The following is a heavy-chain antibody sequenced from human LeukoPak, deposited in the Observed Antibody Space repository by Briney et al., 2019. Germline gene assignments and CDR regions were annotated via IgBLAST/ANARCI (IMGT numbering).Heavy chain of an antibody. D-gene: IGHD5-24*01. J-gene: IGHJ4*02. V-gene: IGHV1-46*01. Sequence: GASVKVSCKASGYTFTGYYMHWVRQAPGQGLEWMGIINPSGGSTSYAQKFQGRVTMTRDTSTSTVYMELSSLRSEDTAVYYCARAQQNGYKTFWIDYWGQGTLVTVSS. CDR3: ARAQQNGYKTFWIDY. CDR1: GYTFTGYY. CDR2: INPSGGST.